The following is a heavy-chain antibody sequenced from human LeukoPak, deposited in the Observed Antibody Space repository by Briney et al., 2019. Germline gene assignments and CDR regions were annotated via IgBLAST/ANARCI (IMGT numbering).Heavy chain of an antibody. CDR1: GYSFTTYW. Sequence: GESLKISCKGSGYSFTTYWIAWVRQMPGKGLEWMGMIYPGDSDTRYSPSFQGQVTISADKSISTAYLQWSSLKASDTAVYYCVIRGAPGTPDYFDYWGHGTLVTVSS. J-gene: IGHJ4*01. CDR2: IYPGDSDT. V-gene: IGHV5-51*01. CDR3: VIRGAPGTPDYFDY. D-gene: IGHD3-10*01.